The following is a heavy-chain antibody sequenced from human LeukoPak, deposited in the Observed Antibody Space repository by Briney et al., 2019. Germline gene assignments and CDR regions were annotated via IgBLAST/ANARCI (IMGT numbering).Heavy chain of an antibody. V-gene: IGHV3-30*02. D-gene: IGHD3-3*01. J-gene: IGHJ4*02. CDR3: AKDGDYDFWSGYSSKNYFDY. CDR1: GFTFSSYG. Sequence: GGSLRLSCAASGFTFSSYGMHWVRQAPGKGLEWVAFIRYDGSNKYYADSVKGRFTISRDNSKNTLYLQMNSLRAEDTAVYYCAKDGDYDFWSGYSSKNYFDYWGQGTLVTVSS. CDR2: IRYDGSNK.